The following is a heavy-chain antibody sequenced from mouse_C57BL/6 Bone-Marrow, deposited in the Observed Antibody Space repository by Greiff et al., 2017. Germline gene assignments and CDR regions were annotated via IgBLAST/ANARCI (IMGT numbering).Heavy chain of an antibody. CDR2: IDPANGNT. D-gene: IGHD3-2*02. J-gene: IGHJ3*01. Sequence: EVQLQQSVAELVRPGASVKLSCTASGFNIKNTYMHWVKQRPEQGLEWIGRIDPANGNTKYAPKFQGKAPITADTSSNPAYLQLSSLTSEDTAIYYCASDSSGYVQGFAYWGQGTLVTVSA. CDR3: ASDSSGYVQGFAY. V-gene: IGHV14-3*01. CDR1: GFNIKNTY.